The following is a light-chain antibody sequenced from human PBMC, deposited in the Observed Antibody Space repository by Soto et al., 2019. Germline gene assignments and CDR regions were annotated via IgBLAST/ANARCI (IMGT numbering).Light chain of an antibody. Sequence: EIVLTQSPATLSLSPGERATLSCRASQSVGSFLAWYQQKPGQAPRLLIFDASNRATGIPARFSGSGSGTDFTLTTSSLEPEDFAVYYCQQRSNWPLLTFGQGTRLEIK. CDR1: QSVGSF. CDR2: DAS. V-gene: IGKV3-11*01. CDR3: QQRSNWPLLT. J-gene: IGKJ5*01.